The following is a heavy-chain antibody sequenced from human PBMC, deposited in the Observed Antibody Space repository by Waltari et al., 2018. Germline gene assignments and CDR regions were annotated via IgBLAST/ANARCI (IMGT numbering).Heavy chain of an antibody. D-gene: IGHD3-10*01. CDR1: GGSISSYY. CDR3: ARGGSTSESFDV. V-gene: IGHV4-59*01. Sequence: QLQLQESGPGLVKPSETLSLTCTVSGGSISSYYWSWIRQSPGKGLEWSGYISYSGSTNYPPSLKSRVTISVDTSKNEVSLKVTYVTPVDTAIYSCARGGSTSESFDVWGQGTMVTVSS. J-gene: IGHJ3*01. CDR2: ISYSGST.